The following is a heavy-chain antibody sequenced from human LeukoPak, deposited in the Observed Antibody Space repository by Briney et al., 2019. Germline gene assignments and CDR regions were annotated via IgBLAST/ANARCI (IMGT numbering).Heavy chain of an antibody. V-gene: IGHV5-51*01. CDR3: ARHRAPYYYDSSGYGY. D-gene: IGHD3-22*01. CDR1: GYSFTSYW. J-gene: IGHJ4*02. CDR2: IYPGDSDA. Sequence: GESLKISCKGSGYSFTSYWIGWVRQMPGKGLEWMGIIYPGDSDARYSPSFQGQVTISADKSISTAYLQWSSLKASDTAMYYCARHRAPYYYDSSGYGYWGQGILVTVSS.